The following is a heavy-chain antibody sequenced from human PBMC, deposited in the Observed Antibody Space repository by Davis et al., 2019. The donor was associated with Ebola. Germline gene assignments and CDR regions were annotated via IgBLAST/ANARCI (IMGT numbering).Heavy chain of an antibody. CDR1: GFTFSDYC. D-gene: IGHD1-1*01. Sequence: GESLKISCAATGFTFSDYCMTSARQAPGKGLEWVAPVDGNGTTSHYADSVRGRFTVSRDNAQNLVFLQMSSLRADDTAVCFCTKDFDWNPIDSWGQGTSVTVSS. CDR3: TKDFDWNPIDS. CDR2: VDGNGTTS. J-gene: IGHJ4*02. V-gene: IGHV3-7*03.